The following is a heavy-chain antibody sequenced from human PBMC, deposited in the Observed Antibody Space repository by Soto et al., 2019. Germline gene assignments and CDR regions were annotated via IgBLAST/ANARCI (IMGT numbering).Heavy chain of an antibody. Sequence: QGQLQQSGPGLVKPSQTLSLTCAISGDSVSSNITSWNWIRQSPSRGLEWLGRTYYRSKWFHDYAASVKSRITINTDTSKNQFSQELHSITPADTAVYYCAMCNALEVWGQGTVVPVSS. CDR1: GDSVSSNITS. J-gene: IGHJ3*01. V-gene: IGHV6-1*01. CDR3: AMCNALEV. CDR2: TYYRSKWFH. D-gene: IGHD2-8*01.